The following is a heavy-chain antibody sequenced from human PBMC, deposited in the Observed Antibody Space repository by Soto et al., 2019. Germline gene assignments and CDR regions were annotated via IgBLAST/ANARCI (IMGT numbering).Heavy chain of an antibody. J-gene: IGHJ4*02. V-gene: IGHV1-69*12. CDR1: GGTFSSYA. Sequence: QVQLVQSGAEVKKPGSSVKVSCKASGGTFSSYAISWVRQAPGQGLEWMGGIIPIFGTANYAQKFQGRVTITADEATSTAYMELSSLRSEDTAVYYCASGTDGDSTYYFDYWGQGTLVTVSS. D-gene: IGHD4-17*01. CDR2: IIPIFGTA. CDR3: ASGTDGDSTYYFDY.